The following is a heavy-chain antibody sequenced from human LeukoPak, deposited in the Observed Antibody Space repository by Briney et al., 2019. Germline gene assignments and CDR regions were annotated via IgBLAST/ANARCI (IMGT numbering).Heavy chain of an antibody. V-gene: IGHV4-59*12. CDR3: ARGQNYDFWSGSYRQDYYFDY. CDR1: GGSISSYY. CDR2: IYYSGST. D-gene: IGHD3-3*01. J-gene: IGHJ4*02. Sequence: SETLSLTCTVSGGSISSYYWSWIRQPPGKGLEWIGYIYYSGSTNYNPSLKSRVTISVDTSRNQFSLKLSSVTAADTAVYYCARGQNYDFWSGSYRQDYYFDYWGQGTLVTVSS.